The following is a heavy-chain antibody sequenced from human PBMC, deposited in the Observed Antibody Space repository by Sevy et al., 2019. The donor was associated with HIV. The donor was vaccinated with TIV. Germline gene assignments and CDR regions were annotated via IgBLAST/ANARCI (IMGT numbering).Heavy chain of an antibody. D-gene: IGHD3-9*01. Sequence: GGSLRLSCAASGLTFSSYAMSWVRQAPGKGLEWVSPISGSGGSTYYADSVKGRFTISRDNSKNTLYLQMNSLRAEDTAVYYCAKVKGTYYDILTGYPYFDYWGQGTLVTVSS. CDR1: GLTFSSYA. CDR2: ISGSGGST. CDR3: AKVKGTYYDILTGYPYFDY. J-gene: IGHJ4*02. V-gene: IGHV3-23*01.